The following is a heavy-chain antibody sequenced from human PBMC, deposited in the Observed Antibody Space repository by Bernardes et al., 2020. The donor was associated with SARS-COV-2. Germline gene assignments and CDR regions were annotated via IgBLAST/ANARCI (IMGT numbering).Heavy chain of an antibody. CDR2: INHSGST. V-gene: IGHV4-34*01. D-gene: IGHD3-22*01. J-gene: IGHJ4*02. Sequence: SETLSLTCAVYGGSFSGYYWSWIRQPPGKGLEWIGEINHSGSTNYNPSLKSRVTISVDTSKNQFSLKLSSVTAADTAVYYCVGMKTFPYRYYYDSSGYYTDYWGQGTLVTVSS. CDR3: VGMKTFPYRYYYDSSGYYTDY. CDR1: GGSFSGYY.